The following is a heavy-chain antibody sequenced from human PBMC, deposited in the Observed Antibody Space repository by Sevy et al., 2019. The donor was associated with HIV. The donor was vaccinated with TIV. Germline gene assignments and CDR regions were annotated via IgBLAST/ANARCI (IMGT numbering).Heavy chain of an antibody. D-gene: IGHD1-1*01. CDR1: GFTFDDYC. V-gene: IGHV3-49*04. CDR3: TRWKGGQSIFDY. J-gene: IGHJ4*02. CDR2: LKSKAYGGTL. Sequence: GGSLRLSCTASGFTFDDYCMSWVRQAPGKGLEWVAFLKSKAYGGTLDYAASVKGRITILREDSKSIAHLQMTDLKTEDTAIYFCTRWKGGQSIFDYWGQGALVTVSS.